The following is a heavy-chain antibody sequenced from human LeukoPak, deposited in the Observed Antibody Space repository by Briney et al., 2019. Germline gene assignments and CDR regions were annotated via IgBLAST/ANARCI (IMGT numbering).Heavy chain of an antibody. J-gene: IGHJ3*02. CDR3: ARGVGCSSTSCYGAFDI. D-gene: IGHD2-2*01. CDR2: IYHSGST. CDR1: GYSFSSAYY. V-gene: IGHV4-38-2*02. Sequence: SETLSLTCTVSGYSFSSAYYWGWIRQPPGKGLEWIGSIYHSGSTYYNPSLKSRVTISVDTSKNQVSLKLSSVTAADTAVYYCARGVGCSSTSCYGAFDIWGQGTMVTVSS.